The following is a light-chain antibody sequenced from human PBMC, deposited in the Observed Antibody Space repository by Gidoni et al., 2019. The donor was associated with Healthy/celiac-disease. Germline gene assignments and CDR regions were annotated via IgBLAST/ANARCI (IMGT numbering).Light chain of an antibody. CDR1: QSISSY. Sequence: DIQMPQSPSSLSASVGDRVTITCRASQSISSYLNWYQQKPGKAPKLLIYAASSVQSGVPSRFSVSGSGTDCTLTNSRLQPEDFATYYWQQSYSTPRTFGQGTKVEIK. CDR2: AAS. J-gene: IGKJ1*01. V-gene: IGKV1-39*01. CDR3: QQSYSTPRT.